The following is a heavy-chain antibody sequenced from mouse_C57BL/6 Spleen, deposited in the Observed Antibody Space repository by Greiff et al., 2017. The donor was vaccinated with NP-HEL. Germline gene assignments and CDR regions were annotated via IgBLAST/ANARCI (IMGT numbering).Heavy chain of an antibody. CDR2: LAPSSIST. CDR1: GYTFTSYW. J-gene: IGHJ3*01. D-gene: IGHD2-3*01. CDR3: ARGGIYDFAY. V-gene: IGHV1-52*01. Sequence: QVQLKQPGAELVRPGSSVKLSCKASGYTFTSYWMHWVKQRPIQGLEFIVHLAPSSISTHYNHPFTYKATLTVDKSSSTAYMQLSSLTSEDSAVYYCARGGIYDFAYWGQGTLVTVSA.